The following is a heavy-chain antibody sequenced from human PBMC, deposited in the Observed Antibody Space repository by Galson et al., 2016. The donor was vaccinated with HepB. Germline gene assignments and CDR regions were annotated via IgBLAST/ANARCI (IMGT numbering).Heavy chain of an antibody. CDR2: ISHTGDT. J-gene: IGHJ4*02. V-gene: IGHV4-31*03. Sequence: TLSLTCTVSGGSISSGGYYWSWIRQHPEKGLEWIAYISHTGDTYYNPSLESRLSITVDKSKNQFSLKVNSVTDADTAVYYCARRPVDNGGYFRNYFDYWGQGTLVTVSS. CDR1: GGSISSGGYY. D-gene: IGHD3-22*01. CDR3: ARRPVDNGGYFRNYFDY.